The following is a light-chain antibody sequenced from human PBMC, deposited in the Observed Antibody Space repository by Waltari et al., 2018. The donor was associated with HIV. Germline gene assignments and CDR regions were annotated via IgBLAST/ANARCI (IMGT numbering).Light chain of an antibody. CDR3: QSYDIRLSGLWV. Sequence: SVLTQPTSVSGAPGQGVTITCTGYNYNIGAPSDVHLYRQSPGTAPKLVIYGDSIRPAGVPDRFSGSRSGASVSLDITGLRAEDEGDYYCQSYDIRLSGLWVFGGGTKLTVL. J-gene: IGLJ3*02. CDR1: NYNIGAPSD. V-gene: IGLV1-40*01. CDR2: GDS.